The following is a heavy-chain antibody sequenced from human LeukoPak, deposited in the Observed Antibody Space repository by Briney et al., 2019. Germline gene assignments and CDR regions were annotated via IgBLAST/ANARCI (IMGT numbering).Heavy chain of an antibody. V-gene: IGHV3-33*06. J-gene: IGHJ4*02. D-gene: IGHD4-17*01. CDR3: AKWSGDYPSYYLDY. CDR1: GFTFRSYG. CDR2: IRSDGSSK. Sequence: GRSLRLSCAASGFTFRSYGLHWVRQAPGKGLEWVALIRSDGSSKNYADSVKGRFTISRDASKNTVYLQMNSLRAEDTAVYSCAKWSGDYPSYYLDYWGQGTLVTVSS.